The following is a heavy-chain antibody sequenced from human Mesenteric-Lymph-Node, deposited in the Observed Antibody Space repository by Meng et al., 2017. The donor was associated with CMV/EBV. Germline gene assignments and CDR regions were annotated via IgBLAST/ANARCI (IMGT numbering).Heavy chain of an antibody. D-gene: IGHD2-2*01. CDR1: GDSVSSSSYY. J-gene: IGHJ3*02. CDR3: ARYLTANEAFDI. V-gene: IGHV4-61*01. CDR2: MYYSRSA. Sequence: GSLRLSCTVSGDSVSSSSYYWSWIRQPPGKGLEWIGYMYYSRSANYNPSLQSRVTISVDTSKNQFSLKLSSVTAADSAVYYCARYLTANEAFDIWGQGTMVTVSS.